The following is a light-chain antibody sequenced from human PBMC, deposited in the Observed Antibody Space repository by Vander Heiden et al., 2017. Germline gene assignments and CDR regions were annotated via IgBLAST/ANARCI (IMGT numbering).Light chain of an antibody. V-gene: IGKV1-5*03. Sequence: DIQMTQSPSTLSASVGDRVTITCRASQSISSWLAWYQQKPGKAPKLLIYKASSLGSGVPSRFSGSGSGTEFTLTISSLQPDDSATYYCQQYNSYWTFGQGTKVEIK. J-gene: IGKJ1*01. CDR2: KAS. CDR1: QSISSW. CDR3: QQYNSYWT.